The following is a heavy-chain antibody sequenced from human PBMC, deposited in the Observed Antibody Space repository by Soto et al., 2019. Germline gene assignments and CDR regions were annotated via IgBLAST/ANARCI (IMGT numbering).Heavy chain of an antibody. CDR3: ARHVGEYFVS. J-gene: IGHJ4*02. CDR2: IYYSGST. V-gene: IGHV4-39*01. Sequence: SETLSLTCTVSGGSISSSSYYWGWIRQPPGKGLEWIGSIYYSGSTYYNPSLKSRVTISVDTSKNQFSLKLSSVTAADTAVYYCARHVGEYFVSWGQGTLVNVS. CDR1: GGSISSSSYY.